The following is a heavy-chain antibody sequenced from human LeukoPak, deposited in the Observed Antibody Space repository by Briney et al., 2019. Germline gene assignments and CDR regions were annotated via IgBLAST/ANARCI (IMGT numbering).Heavy chain of an antibody. D-gene: IGHD5-12*01. V-gene: IGHV4-34*01. CDR2: INHSGST. CDR3: ARAPWLRYTFDY. CDR1: GGSFSGYY. J-gene: IGHJ4*02. Sequence: SEALSLTCAVYGGSFSGYYWSWIRQPPGKGLEWIGEINHSGSTNYNPSLKSRVTISVDTSKNQFSLKLSSVTAADTAVYYCARAPWLRYTFDYWGQGTLVTVSS.